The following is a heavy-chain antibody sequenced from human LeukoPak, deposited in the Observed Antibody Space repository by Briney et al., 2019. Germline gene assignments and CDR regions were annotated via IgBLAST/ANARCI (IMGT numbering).Heavy chain of an antibody. CDR3: ARRYYDSSGYRY. J-gene: IGHJ4*02. CDR1: GGSFSGYY. V-gene: IGHV4-34*01. Sequence: SETLSHTCAVYGGSFSGYYWSWIRQPPGKGLEWIGEINHSGSTNYNPSLKSRVTISVDTSKNQFSLKLSSVTAADTAVYYCARRYYDSSGYRYWGQGTLVTVSS. CDR2: INHSGST. D-gene: IGHD3-22*01.